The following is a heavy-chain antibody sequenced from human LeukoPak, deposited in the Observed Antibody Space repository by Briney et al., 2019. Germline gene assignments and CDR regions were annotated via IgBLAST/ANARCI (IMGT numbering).Heavy chain of an antibody. CDR1: GYTFTSYY. D-gene: IGHD3-9*01. CDR3: ARDFDITRKTYYFDY. Sequence: GASVKVSYKASGYTFTSYYMHWVRQAPGQGLEWMGIINPSGGRTSYTQKFQGRVTMTRDTSTSTVYMELSSLRSEDTAVYYCARDFDITRKTYYFDYWGQGTLVTVSS. J-gene: IGHJ4*02. V-gene: IGHV1-46*01. CDR2: INPSGGRT.